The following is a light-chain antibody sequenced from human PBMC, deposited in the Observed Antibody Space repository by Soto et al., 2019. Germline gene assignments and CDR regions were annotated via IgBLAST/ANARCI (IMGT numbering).Light chain of an antibody. Sequence: DIQMTQSPSSLSASVGDRVTITCQASQDISSSLNWYQQKQGKAPKLXIYDASNLETGVLSMFSGSGSGTDFTCTISSLQPEDIGTYYCQQYHNLTITFGQGTRLEIK. CDR1: QDISSS. J-gene: IGKJ5*01. CDR3: QQYHNLTIT. CDR2: DAS. V-gene: IGKV1-33*01.